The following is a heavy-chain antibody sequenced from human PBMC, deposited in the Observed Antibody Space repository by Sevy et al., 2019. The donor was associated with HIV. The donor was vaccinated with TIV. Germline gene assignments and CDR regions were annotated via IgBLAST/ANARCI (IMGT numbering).Heavy chain of an antibody. Sequence: ASVKVSCKASGYTFTSYDINWVRQATGQGLEWMGWMNPNRGNTGYAQKFQGRVTMTRNTSISTACMELSSLRSEDTAVYYCSCPGYSSSWGYYYYGMDVWGQGTTVTVSS. V-gene: IGHV1-8*01. J-gene: IGHJ6*02. CDR3: SCPGYSSSWGYYYYGMDV. CDR2: MNPNRGNT. CDR1: GYTFTSYD. D-gene: IGHD6-13*01.